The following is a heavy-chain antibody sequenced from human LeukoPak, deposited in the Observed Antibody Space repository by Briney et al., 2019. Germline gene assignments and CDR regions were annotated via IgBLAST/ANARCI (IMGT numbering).Heavy chain of an antibody. V-gene: IGHV3-11*05. Sequence: PGGSLRLSCAASGFTFSDYYMSWIRQAPGKGLEWVSYISSSSSYTNYADSVKGRFTISRDNAKNSLYLQMNSLRAEDTAVYYCARDIIDYGDYGGVWYFDYWGQGTLVTVSS. CDR1: GFTFSDYY. CDR3: ARDIIDYGDYGGVWYFDY. J-gene: IGHJ4*02. D-gene: IGHD4-17*01. CDR2: ISSSSSYT.